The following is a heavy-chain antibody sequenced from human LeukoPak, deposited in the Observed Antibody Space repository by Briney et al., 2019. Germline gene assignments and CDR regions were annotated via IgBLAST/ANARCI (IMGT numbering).Heavy chain of an antibody. CDR2: MNPNSGNT. J-gene: IGHJ3*02. CDR3: ARGAGNGRDAFDI. V-gene: IGHV1-8*01. D-gene: IGHD2-15*01. Sequence: APVKVSCKASGYTFTSYDINWVRQATGQGLEWMGWMNPNSGNTGYAQKFQGRVTMTRDTSISTAYMELSRLRSDDTAVYYCARGAGNGRDAFDIWGQGTMVTVSS. CDR1: GYTFTSYD.